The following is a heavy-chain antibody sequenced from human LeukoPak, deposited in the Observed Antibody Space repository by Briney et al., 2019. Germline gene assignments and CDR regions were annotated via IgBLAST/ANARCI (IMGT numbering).Heavy chain of an antibody. D-gene: IGHD1-14*01. J-gene: IGHJ4*02. CDR3: ARQSVRPGASPLFDY. V-gene: IGHV1-46*01. Sequence: ASVKVSCKAPGYTFSSYYVHWVRQAPGQGLEWMGIINPSGGSTTYAQKFQGRVTVTSDTSTSTGYMELSSLRSEDTAVYYCARQSVRPGASPLFDYWGQGTLVTVSS. CDR2: INPSGGST. CDR1: GYTFSSYY.